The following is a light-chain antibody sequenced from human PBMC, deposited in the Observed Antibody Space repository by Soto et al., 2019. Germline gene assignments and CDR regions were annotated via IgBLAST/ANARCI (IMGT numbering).Light chain of an antibody. CDR1: QSVSSN. V-gene: IGKV3-15*01. Sequence: EIVMTQSPATLSVSPGERATLSCRASQSVSSNLAWYQQKPGQAPMLLIYGASTRATGIPGRFSGSGSGTEFTLTNSSLQSEDFAVYYGQQYNNWPWTFGQGTKVDIK. CDR2: GAS. J-gene: IGKJ1*01. CDR3: QQYNNWPWT.